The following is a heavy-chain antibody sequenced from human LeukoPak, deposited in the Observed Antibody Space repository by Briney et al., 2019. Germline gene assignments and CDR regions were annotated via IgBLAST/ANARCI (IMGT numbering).Heavy chain of an antibody. CDR2: IYHTGNT. J-gene: IGHJ6*03. Sequence: SETLSLTCAVSGGSTTSANWWSWVRQSPGKGLEWIGEIYHTGNTNYNPSLNSRVSMSLDRSKNQFSLRLTSVTAADTAVYFCARDANGSDLHYYHMDVWGKGTTVTVSS. V-gene: IGHV4-4*02. CDR3: ARDANGSDLHYYHMDV. CDR1: GGSTTSANW. D-gene: IGHD6-25*01.